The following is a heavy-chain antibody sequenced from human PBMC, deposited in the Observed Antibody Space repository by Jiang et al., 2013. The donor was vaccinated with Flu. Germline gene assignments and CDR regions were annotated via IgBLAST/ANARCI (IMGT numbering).Heavy chain of an antibody. V-gene: IGHV4-61*02. CDR1: GGSISSGSYY. CDR2: IYTSGST. CDR3: VRDAVVPAADPSRGPYGMDV. Sequence: GSGLVKPSQTLSLTCTVSGGSISSGSYYWSWIRQPAGKGLEWIGRIYTSGSTNYNPSLKSRVTISVDTSKNQFSLKLSSVTAADTAVYYCVRDAVVPAADPSRGPYGMDVWGQGTTVTVSS. D-gene: IGHD2-2*01. J-gene: IGHJ6*01.